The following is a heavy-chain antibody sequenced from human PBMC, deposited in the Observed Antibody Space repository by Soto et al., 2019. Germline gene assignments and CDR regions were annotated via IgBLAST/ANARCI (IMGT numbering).Heavy chain of an antibody. D-gene: IGHD3-9*01. Sequence: GASVKVSCKASGYTFTSYDINWVRQATGQGLEWMGWMNPNSGNTGYAQKFQGRVTMTRNTSISTAYMELSSLRSEDTAVYYCARGGDILTGYFWVRDYYYYMDVWGKGTTVTVSS. V-gene: IGHV1-8*01. CDR1: GYTFTSYD. CDR2: MNPNSGNT. J-gene: IGHJ6*03. CDR3: ARGGDILTGYFWVRDYYYYMDV.